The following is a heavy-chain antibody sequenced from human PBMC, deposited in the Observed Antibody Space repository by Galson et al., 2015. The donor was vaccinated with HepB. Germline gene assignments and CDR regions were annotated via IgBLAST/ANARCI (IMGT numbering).Heavy chain of an antibody. J-gene: IGHJ5*02. D-gene: IGHD6-19*01. CDR1: GGSISSGGYS. CDR3: ARGTAGSGWYGFDP. CDR2: IYHSGST. Sequence: TLSLTCAVSGGSISSGGYSWSWIRQPPGKGLEWIGYIYHSGSTYYNPSLKSRVTISVDRSKNQFSLKLSSVTAADTAVYYCARGTAGSGWYGFDPWGQGTLVTVSS. V-gene: IGHV4-30-2*01.